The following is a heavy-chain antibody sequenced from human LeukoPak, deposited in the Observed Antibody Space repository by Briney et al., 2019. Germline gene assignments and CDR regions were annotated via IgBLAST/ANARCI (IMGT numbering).Heavy chain of an antibody. D-gene: IGHD3-16*01. CDR2: ISGSGGST. Sequence: PPGGSLRLSCAASGFTFSSYAMSWVRQAPGKGLEWVSAISGSGGSTYYADSVKGRFTISRDNSKNTLYLQMNSLRAEDTAVYYCAKSTGVMGYYYYYMDVWGKGTTVTVSS. CDR1: GFTFSSYA. J-gene: IGHJ6*03. V-gene: IGHV3-23*01. CDR3: AKSTGVMGYYYYYMDV.